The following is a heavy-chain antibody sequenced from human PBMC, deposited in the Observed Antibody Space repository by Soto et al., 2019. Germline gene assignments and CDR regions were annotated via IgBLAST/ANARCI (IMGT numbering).Heavy chain of an antibody. CDR2: ISAYNGNT. Sequence: RSPRQAPGQGLEWMGWISAYNGNTNYAQKLQGRVTMTTDTSTSTAYMELRSLRSDDTAVYYCARDLHGDPYYWGQGTLVSVSS. V-gene: IGHV1-18*01. CDR3: ARDLHGDPYY. D-gene: IGHD4-17*01. J-gene: IGHJ4*02.